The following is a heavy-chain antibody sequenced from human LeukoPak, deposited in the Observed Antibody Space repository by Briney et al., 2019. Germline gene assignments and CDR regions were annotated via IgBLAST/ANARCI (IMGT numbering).Heavy chain of an antibody. D-gene: IGHD3-3*01. V-gene: IGHV4-38-2*02. J-gene: IGHJ5*02. CDR3: ARGRFLEWLLNNWFDP. CDR2: IYHSGST. Sequence: SETLSLTCTVSGYSISSGYYWAWIRQPPGKGLEWIGSIYHSGSTYYNPSLKSRVTISVDTSKNQFSLKLSSVTAADTAVYYCARGRFLEWLLNNWFDPWGQGTLVTVSS. CDR1: GYSISSGYY.